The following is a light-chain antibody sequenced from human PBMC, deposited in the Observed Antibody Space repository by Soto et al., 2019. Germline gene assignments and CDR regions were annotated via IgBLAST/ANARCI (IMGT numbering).Light chain of an antibody. CDR2: SNN. V-gene: IGLV1-44*01. J-gene: IGLJ3*02. CDR1: SSNIGSNT. CDR3: AAWDDSLNGPL. Sequence: QSVLTQPPSASGTPGQRVTISCSGSSSNIGSNTVNWYQQLPGTAPTLLIYSNNQRPSGVPDRFSGSKSGNSASLAVNGLQSGDEADYYCAAWDDSLNGPLFGGGTKLTVL.